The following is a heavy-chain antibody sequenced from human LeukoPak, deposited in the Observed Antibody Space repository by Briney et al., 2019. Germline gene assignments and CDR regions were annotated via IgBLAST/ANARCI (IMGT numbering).Heavy chain of an antibody. J-gene: IGHJ4*02. CDR2: IYSGSSA. CDR1: GFIVSTYY. D-gene: IGHD4-17*01. V-gene: IGHV3-53*01. CDR3: ASTTVFHFDY. Sequence: GGSLRLSCTASGFIVSTYYMTWVRQAPGRGLEWVAVIYSGSSAYYADSVKGRFTLSRDNSRNTMYLQMNSLRAEDTAVYYCASTTVFHFDYWGQGTLVTAFS.